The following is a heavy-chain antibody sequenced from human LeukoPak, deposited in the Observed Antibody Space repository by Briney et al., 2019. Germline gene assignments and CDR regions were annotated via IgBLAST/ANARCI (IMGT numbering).Heavy chain of an antibody. D-gene: IGHD3-10*01. CDR2: IYYSGST. CDR1: GGSISSYY. J-gene: IGHJ5*02. Sequence: PSETLSLTCTVSGGSISSYYWSWIRQPPGKGLEWIGYIYYSGSTNYNPSLKSRVTISVDTSKNQFSLKLSSVTAADTAVYYCARQQYGSGSYYNDNWFDPWGQGTLVTVSS. CDR3: ARQQYGSGSYYNDNWFDP. V-gene: IGHV4-59*08.